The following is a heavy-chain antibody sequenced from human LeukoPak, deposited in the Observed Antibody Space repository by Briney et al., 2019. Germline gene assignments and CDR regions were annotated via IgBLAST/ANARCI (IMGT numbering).Heavy chain of an antibody. J-gene: IGHJ4*02. CDR1: GGSISSSSYY. D-gene: IGHD3-3*01. V-gene: IGHV4-39*01. CDR3: ARRTRYDFWSGLYFDY. CDR2: IYYSGST. Sequence: SETLSLTCTVSGGSISSSSYYWGWIRQPPGTGLEWIGSIYYSGSTYYNPSLKSRVTISVDTSKNQFSLKLSSVTAADTAVYYCARRTRYDFWSGLYFDYWGQGTLVTVSS.